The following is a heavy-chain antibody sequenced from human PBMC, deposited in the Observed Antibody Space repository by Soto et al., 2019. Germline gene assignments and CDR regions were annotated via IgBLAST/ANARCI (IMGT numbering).Heavy chain of an antibody. J-gene: IGHJ6*01. CDR2: ISYDGSNK. D-gene: IGHD6-13*01. CDR1: GFTFSSYA. Sequence: QVQLVESGGGVVQPGRSLRLSCAASGFTFSSYAMHWVRQAPGKGLEWVAVISYDGSNKYYADSVKGRFTISRDNSKNTLYLQMNSLRAEGTAVYYCARDLAAAGTSGYYYYGMDVW. CDR3: ARDLAAAGTSGYYYYGMDV. V-gene: IGHV3-30-3*01.